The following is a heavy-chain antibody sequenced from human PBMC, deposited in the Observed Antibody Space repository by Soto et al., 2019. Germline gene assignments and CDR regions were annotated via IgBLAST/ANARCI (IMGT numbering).Heavy chain of an antibody. Sequence: QVQLVQSGAEVKKPGASVKVSCKASGYTFTSYGISWVRQAPGQGLEWMGWISAYNGNTNYAQKLQGKVTMPTDTPTSTAYREMRSLRSDDTALYYCARESGSWAYYGAGSSLPRLLMMYFDIWGQGTMVTVSS. CDR2: ISAYNGNT. J-gene: IGHJ3*02. CDR3: ARESGSWAYYGAGSSLPRLLMMYFDI. D-gene: IGHD3-10*01. V-gene: IGHV1-18*01. CDR1: GYTFTSYG.